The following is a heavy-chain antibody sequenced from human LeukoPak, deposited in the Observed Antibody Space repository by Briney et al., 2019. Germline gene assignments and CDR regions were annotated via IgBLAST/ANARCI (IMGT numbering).Heavy chain of an antibody. J-gene: IGHJ6*03. CDR3: ARQSREWLRLRYYYYYMDV. D-gene: IGHD5-12*01. V-gene: IGHV4-39*01. Sequence: PSETLSLTCTVSGGSISSSSYYWGWIRQPPGKGLEWIGSIYYSGSTYYNPSLKSRVTISVDTSKNQFSLKLSSVTAADTAVYYCARQSREWLRLRYYYYYMDVWGKGTAVTISS. CDR1: GGSISSSSYY. CDR2: IYYSGST.